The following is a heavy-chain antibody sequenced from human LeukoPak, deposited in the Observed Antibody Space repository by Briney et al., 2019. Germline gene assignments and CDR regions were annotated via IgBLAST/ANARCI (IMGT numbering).Heavy chain of an antibody. J-gene: IGHJ3*02. CDR1: GYTFTSYG. CDR2: ISAYNGNT. D-gene: IGHD6-25*01. V-gene: IGHV1-18*01. Sequence: ASVRVSCKASGYTFTSYGISWVRQAPGQGLEWMGWISAYNGNTNYAQKLQGRVTMTTDTSTSTAYMELRSLRSGDTAVYYCARDFSGNDAFDIWGQGTMVTVSS. CDR3: ARDFSGNDAFDI.